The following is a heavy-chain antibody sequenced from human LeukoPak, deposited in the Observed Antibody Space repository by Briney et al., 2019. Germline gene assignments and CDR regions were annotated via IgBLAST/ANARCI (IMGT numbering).Heavy chain of an antibody. J-gene: IGHJ4*02. CDR2: ISSSSSYI. D-gene: IGHD4-17*01. V-gene: IGHV3-21*01. Sequence: GGSLRLSCAASGFTFSSYSMNWARQAPGKGLEWVSSISSSSSYIYYADSVKGRFTISRDNAKNSLYLQMNSLRAEDTAVYYCARVSVAGGGYYGDYVNFDYWGQGTLVSVSS. CDR1: GFTFSSYS. CDR3: ARVSVAGGGYYGDYVNFDY.